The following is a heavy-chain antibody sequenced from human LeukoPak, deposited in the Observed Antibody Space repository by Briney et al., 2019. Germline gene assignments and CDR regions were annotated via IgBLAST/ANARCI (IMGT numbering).Heavy chain of an antibody. Sequence: SVKVSCKASGGTFSSYAISWVRQAPGQGLEWMGGIIPIFGTANYAQKFQGRVTITADESTSTAYMELSSLRSEDTAVYYCASSGAKTTMVTGFSLDYWGQGTLVTVSS. CDR3: ASSGAKTTMVTGFSLDY. D-gene: IGHD3-10*01. V-gene: IGHV1-69*13. CDR1: GGTFSSYA. J-gene: IGHJ4*02. CDR2: IIPIFGTA.